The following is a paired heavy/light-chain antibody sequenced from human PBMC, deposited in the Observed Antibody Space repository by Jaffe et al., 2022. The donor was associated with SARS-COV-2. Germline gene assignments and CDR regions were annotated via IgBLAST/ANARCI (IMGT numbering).Light chain of an antibody. J-gene: IGKJ4*01. CDR2: GAS. Sequence: EIVLTQSPGTLSLSPGERATLSCRASQRVSSSYLAWYQQKPGQAPRLLIYGASTRATAIPDRFSGSGSGTDFTLTISRLEPEDFAMYFCQQCGSSPLTFGGGTKVEIK. CDR3: QQCGSSPLT. V-gene: IGKV3-20*01. CDR1: QRVSSSY.
Heavy chain of an antibody. Sequence: EVQVVESGGGLVQPGGSLRLSCSASGFTFSNYAMHWVRQAPGKGLESVSSISSGAGSTYYADSTKGRFTISRDNSKNTLYLQMSSLGVEDTAVYYCVKAVSSGWYSGGDSWGQGTLVTVSS. CDR2: ISSGAGST. V-gene: IGHV3-64D*09. J-gene: IGHJ5*02. D-gene: IGHD6-19*01. CDR3: VKAVSSGWYSGGDS. CDR1: GFTFSNYA.